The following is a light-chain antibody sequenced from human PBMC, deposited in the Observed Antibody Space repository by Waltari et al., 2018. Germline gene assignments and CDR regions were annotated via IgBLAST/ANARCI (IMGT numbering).Light chain of an antibody. CDR1: QSISIY. CDR2: AAS. CDR3: QQSYSTPRIT. J-gene: IGKJ3*01. V-gene: IGKV1-39*01. Sequence: DIQMTQSPSSLSASVGDRVTITCRASQSISIYLNWYHQQTGKAPKLLICAASSLQSGVPSRFSGSGSGTDFTLTISSLQPEDFATYYCQQSYSTPRITFGPGTKVDIK.